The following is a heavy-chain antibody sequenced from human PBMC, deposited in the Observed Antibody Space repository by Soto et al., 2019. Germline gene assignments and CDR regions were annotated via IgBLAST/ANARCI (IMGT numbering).Heavy chain of an antibody. Sequence: SETLSLTCAVSGASISNTDWWTWVRQPPGKGLEWIGEIYHSGTTNCDPSLKSRVTISLDKSKSQFSLKLTPVTAADTAVYYCAIPGAGDFDYWGQGTLVTVSS. CDR3: AIPGAGDFDY. V-gene: IGHV4-4*02. D-gene: IGHD6-13*01. CDR2: IYHSGTT. J-gene: IGHJ4*02. CDR1: GASISNTDW.